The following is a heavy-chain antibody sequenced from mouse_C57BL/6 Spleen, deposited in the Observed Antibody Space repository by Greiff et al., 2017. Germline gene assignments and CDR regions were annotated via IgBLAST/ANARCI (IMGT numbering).Heavy chain of an antibody. CDR2: IDPETGGT. CDR1: GYTFTDYE. V-gene: IGHV1-15*01. CDR3: TMRYWFAY. D-gene: IGHD1-1*01. J-gene: IGHJ3*01. Sequence: LVESGAELVRPGASVTLSCKASGYTFTDYEMHWVKQTPVHGLEWIGAIDPETGGTAYNQKFKGKAILTADKSSSTAYMELRSLTSEDSAVYYCTMRYWFAYWGQGTLVTVSA.